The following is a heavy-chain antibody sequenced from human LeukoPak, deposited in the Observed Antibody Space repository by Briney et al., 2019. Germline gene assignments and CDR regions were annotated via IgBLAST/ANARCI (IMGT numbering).Heavy chain of an antibody. CDR3: ARGIAAQ. CDR1: GGSISSSSYS. D-gene: IGHD6-13*01. Sequence: PSETLSLTCTVSGGSISSSSYSWGWIRQPPGKGLEWIGSIYYSGSTYYNPSLKSRVTISVDTSKNQFSLKLSSVTAADTAVYYCARGIAAQWGQGTLVTVSS. V-gene: IGHV4-39*01. J-gene: IGHJ4*02. CDR2: IYYSGST.